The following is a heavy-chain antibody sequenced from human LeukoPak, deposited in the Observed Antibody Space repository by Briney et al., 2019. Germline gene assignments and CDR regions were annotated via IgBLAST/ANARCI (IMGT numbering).Heavy chain of an antibody. CDR1: GGSFSGYY. CDR3: ARDRSDGSGYYGYYFDY. J-gene: IGHJ4*02. Sequence: SETLSLTCAVYGGSFSGYYWTWIRQPPGKGLEWIGEINHSGSTNYSPSLKSRVTISVDTSKNQFSLRLSSVTAADTAVYYCARDRSDGSGYYGYYFDYWGQGTLVTVSS. D-gene: IGHD3-22*01. V-gene: IGHV4-34*01. CDR2: INHSGST.